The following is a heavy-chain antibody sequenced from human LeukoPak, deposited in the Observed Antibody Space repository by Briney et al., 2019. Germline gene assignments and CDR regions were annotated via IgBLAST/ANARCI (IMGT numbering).Heavy chain of an antibody. CDR1: GFTFSSYW. J-gene: IGHJ6*02. CDR3: ARDIYGDYVTFWYYYGMDV. Sequence: GGSLRLSCAASGFTFSSYWMSWVRQAPGKGREWVANIKQDGSEKYYVDSVKGRFTISRDNAKNSLYLQMNSLRAEDTAVYYCARDIYGDYVTFWYYYGMDVWGQGTTVTVSS. CDR2: IKQDGSEK. D-gene: IGHD4-17*01. V-gene: IGHV3-7*01.